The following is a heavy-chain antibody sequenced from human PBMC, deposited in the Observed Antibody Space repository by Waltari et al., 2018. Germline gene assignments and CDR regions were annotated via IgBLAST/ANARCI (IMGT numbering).Heavy chain of an antibody. CDR2: IYSGGST. Sequence: EVQLLESGGGLVQPGGSLRLSCAASGFTFSSYAMSWVRQAPGKGLEWVSVIYSGGSTYYADSVKGRFTISRDNTKNTLYLQMNSLRAEDTAVYYGAKDPIAVAGTGIDYWGQGTLVTVSS. CDR3: AKDPIAVAGTGIDY. CDR1: GFTFSSYA. D-gene: IGHD6-19*01. J-gene: IGHJ4*02. V-gene: IGHV3-23*03.